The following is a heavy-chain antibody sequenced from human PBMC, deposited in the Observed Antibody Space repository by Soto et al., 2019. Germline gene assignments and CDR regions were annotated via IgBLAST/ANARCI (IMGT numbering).Heavy chain of an antibody. CDR3: VIDRDSSGTLSAD. D-gene: IGHD3-22*01. J-gene: IGHJ4*02. CDR2: ISIYNGET. CDR1: GYNFTTYG. Sequence: QVRLVQSGGEVKKPGASVKVSCKASGYNFTTYGITWVRQAPGKGLEWMGWISIYNGETIHAQRLQGRVTMTKDTSTTPAYMELRSLRSDDTAVYYCVIDRDSSGTLSADWGQGTLVTGSS. V-gene: IGHV1-18*01.